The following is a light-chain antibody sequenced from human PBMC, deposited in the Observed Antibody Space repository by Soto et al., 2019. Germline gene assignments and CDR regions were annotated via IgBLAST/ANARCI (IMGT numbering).Light chain of an antibody. J-gene: IGLJ3*02. Sequence: QYALTQPASVSGSPGQSITISCTGSASDVGGYNFVSWYQQHPGKAPKLMIYEVTRRPSGISTRFSGSKSGNTASLTISGLQAEDEADYYCTSYTTYSSIVVFGGGTKVTVL. V-gene: IGLV2-14*01. CDR1: ASDVGGYNF. CDR2: EVT. CDR3: TSYTTYSSIVV.